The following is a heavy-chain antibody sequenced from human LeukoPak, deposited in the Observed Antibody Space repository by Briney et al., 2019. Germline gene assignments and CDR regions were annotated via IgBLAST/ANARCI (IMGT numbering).Heavy chain of an antibody. CDR3: ATGRTKWDLLNY. V-gene: IGHV1-24*01. CDR2: LDPEDGEM. J-gene: IGHJ4*02. D-gene: IGHD1-26*01. CDR1: GYALTELS. Sequence: ASVKVSCKVSGYALTELSLHWVRQAPGNGLEWMGGLDPEDGEMIYSQKFQGRVTMTEDTSTDIAYMAMSSLTSEDTAVYYCATGRTKWDLLNYWGQGTLVTVSS.